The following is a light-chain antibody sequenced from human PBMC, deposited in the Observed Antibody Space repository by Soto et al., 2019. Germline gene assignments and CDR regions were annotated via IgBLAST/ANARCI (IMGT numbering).Light chain of an antibody. CDR3: CSFAGTNSFV. J-gene: IGLJ1*01. Sequence: QSALTQPASASGSPGQSVTISCTGTSSDVGGYNYVSWYQQRPGKAPKLIIYEVTKRPSGVPDRVFGSKSGNTASLNVSGLQADDEADYYCCSFAGTNSFVFGTGTKVTVL. V-gene: IGLV2-8*01. CDR2: EVT. CDR1: SSDVGGYNY.